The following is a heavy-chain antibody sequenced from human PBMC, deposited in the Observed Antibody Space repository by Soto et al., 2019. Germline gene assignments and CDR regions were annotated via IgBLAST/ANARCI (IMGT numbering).Heavy chain of an antibody. J-gene: IGHJ6*02. CDR3: ARDEVVTMVRGVIPAGYYYYGMDV. D-gene: IGHD3-10*01. Sequence: SVKVSCKASGGTFSSHAISWVRQAPGQGLEWMGGIIPIFGTANYAQKFQGRVTITADESTSAAYMELSSLRSEDTAVYYCARDEVVTMVRGVIPAGYYYYGMDVWGQGTTVTVSS. CDR2: IIPIFGTA. CDR1: GGTFSSHA. V-gene: IGHV1-69*13.